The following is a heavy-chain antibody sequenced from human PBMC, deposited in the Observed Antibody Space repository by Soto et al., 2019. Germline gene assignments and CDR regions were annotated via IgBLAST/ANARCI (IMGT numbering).Heavy chain of an antibody. CDR1: GFTFTTYY. V-gene: IGHV3-7*01. J-gene: IGHJ2*01. CDR3: ARVGGDWYSDL. CDR2: IRQDGSEK. D-gene: IGHD3-10*01. Sequence: EVQLVESGGDLVQPGGSLRLSCAAFGFTFTTYYMSWFRQAPGKGLEWVANIRQDGSEKFYVDSVRGRFTISRDNAKNSLYLQMNSLRVEDTAVYYCARVGGDWYSDLWGRGTLVTVSS.